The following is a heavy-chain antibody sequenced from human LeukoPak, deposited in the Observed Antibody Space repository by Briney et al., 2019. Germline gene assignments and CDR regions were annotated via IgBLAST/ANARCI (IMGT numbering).Heavy chain of an antibody. CDR1: GFTSSSYD. J-gene: IGHJ6*02. D-gene: IGHD2/OR15-2a*01. V-gene: IGHV3-13*01. Sequence: GGSLRLSCAASGFTSSSYDMHWVRQATGKGLEWVSAIGTAGDTYYPGSVKGRFTISRENAKNSLYLQMDSLRAGDTAVYYCARDALSHGMDVWGQGTTVTVSS. CDR2: IGTAGDT. CDR3: ARDALSHGMDV.